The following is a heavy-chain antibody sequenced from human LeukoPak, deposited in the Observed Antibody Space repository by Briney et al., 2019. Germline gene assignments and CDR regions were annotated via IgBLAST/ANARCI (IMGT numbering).Heavy chain of an antibody. D-gene: IGHD1-1*01. J-gene: IGHJ4*02. CDR3: ARDPVTRFTGSPPY. Sequence: PGGSLRLSCAASGFTFSSYAMSWVRQAPGKGLEWVANIKQDGSEKYYVDSVKGRFTISRDNAKNSLYLQMNSLRAEDTAVYYCARDPVTRFTGSPPYWGQGTLVTVSS. V-gene: IGHV3-7*01. CDR2: IKQDGSEK. CDR1: GFTFSSYA.